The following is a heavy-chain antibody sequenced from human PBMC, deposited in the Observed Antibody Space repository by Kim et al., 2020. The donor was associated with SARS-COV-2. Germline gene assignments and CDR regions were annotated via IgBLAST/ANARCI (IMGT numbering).Heavy chain of an antibody. CDR3: ARDVYGAYAFDI. D-gene: IGHD4-17*01. Sequence: GGSLRLSCAASGFTFSSYSMNWVRQAPGKGLEWVSSISSSSSYIYYADSVKGRFTISRDNAKNSLYLQMNSLRAEDTAVYYCARDVYGAYAFDIWGQGTMVTVSS. CDR2: ISSSSSYI. J-gene: IGHJ3*02. CDR1: GFTFSSYS. V-gene: IGHV3-21*01.